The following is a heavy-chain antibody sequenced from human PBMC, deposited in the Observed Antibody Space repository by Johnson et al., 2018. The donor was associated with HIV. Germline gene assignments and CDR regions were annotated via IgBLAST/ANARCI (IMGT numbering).Heavy chain of an antibody. D-gene: IGHD4-17*01. CDR3: ARASTTVTTGDDAFDI. CDR1: GFIFRDYY. J-gene: IGHJ3*02. V-gene: IGHV3-11*04. CDR2: ISSSGSSI. Sequence: QVQLVESGGGLVKPRGSLRLSCAASGFIFRDYYMSWIRQAPGKGLEWVSYISSSGSSIYYADSVKGRITISRGNAKSSLYLQMNGLRAEDTAVYYCARASTTVTTGDDAFDIWGQGTMVTVSS.